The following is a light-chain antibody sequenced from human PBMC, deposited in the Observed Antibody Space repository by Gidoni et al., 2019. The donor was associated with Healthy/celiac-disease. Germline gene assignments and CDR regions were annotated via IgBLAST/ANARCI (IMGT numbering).Light chain of an antibody. V-gene: IGKV1-8*01. J-gene: IGKJ1*01. Sequence: AIRMTQSPSSLSASTGDRVTITCRASQGISSYLAWYQQKQGKAPKLLIYAASTLQSGVPSRFSGSGSGTDFTLTISCLQSEDFATYYCQQYYSYLWTFGQGTKVEIK. CDR1: QGISSY. CDR2: AAS. CDR3: QQYYSYLWT.